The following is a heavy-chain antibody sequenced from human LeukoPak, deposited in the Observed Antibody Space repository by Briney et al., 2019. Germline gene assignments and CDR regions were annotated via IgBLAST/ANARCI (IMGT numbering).Heavy chain of an antibody. Sequence: ASVKVSCKASGYTFTSYGISWVRQAPGQGLEWMGWINPNSGGTKYAQKFQGRVTMTRDTSINTAYMELSRLRSDDTAVYYCAGPRDCTGGSCHLDYWGQGTLVTVFS. D-gene: IGHD2-15*01. CDR2: INPNSGGT. V-gene: IGHV1-2*02. CDR3: AGPRDCTGGSCHLDY. CDR1: GYTFTSYG. J-gene: IGHJ4*02.